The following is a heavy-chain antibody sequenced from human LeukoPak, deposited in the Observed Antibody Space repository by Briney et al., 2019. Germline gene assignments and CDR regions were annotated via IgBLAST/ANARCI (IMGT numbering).Heavy chain of an antibody. Sequence: GGSLRLSCAASGFTFSSYAMSWVRQAPGKGLEWVSAISGSGGSTYYADFVKGRFTISRDNSKNTLYLQMNSLRAEDTAVYYCAKYSPRLRLGELSFGPPDYWGQGTLVTVSS. J-gene: IGHJ4*02. V-gene: IGHV3-23*01. CDR3: AKYSPRLRLGELSFGPPDY. CDR2: ISGSGGST. D-gene: IGHD3-16*02. CDR1: GFTFSSYA.